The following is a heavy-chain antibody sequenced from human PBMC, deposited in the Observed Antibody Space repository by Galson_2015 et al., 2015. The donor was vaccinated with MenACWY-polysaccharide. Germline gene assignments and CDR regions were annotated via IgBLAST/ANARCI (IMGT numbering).Heavy chain of an antibody. CDR3: ARATCNGGWYPDYFDY. J-gene: IGHJ4*02. CDR2: IKPDGSDK. V-gene: IGHV3-7*01. CDR1: GFTFSTYW. D-gene: IGHD6-19*01. Sequence: SLRLSCAASGFTFSTYWMSWVRQAPGKGLEWVANIKPDGSDKYYVDSVKGRFTISRDNAKNSLYLQMNGLRAEDTAIFFCARATCNGGWYPDYFDYWGQGALVTVSS.